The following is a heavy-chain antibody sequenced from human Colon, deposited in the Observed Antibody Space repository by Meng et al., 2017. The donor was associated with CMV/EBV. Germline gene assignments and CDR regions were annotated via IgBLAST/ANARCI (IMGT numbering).Heavy chain of an antibody. D-gene: IGHD3-3*01. CDR3: GTFGGDFDY. J-gene: IGHJ4*02. V-gene: IGHV1-2*02. CDR1: GYTFTGYL. CDR2: INPYSGDT. Sequence: QVPPMQFGAEMREPGASVKVSCKASGYTFTGYLIHWVRQAPGQGLEWMGWINPYSGDTIYAQKFEVGVTMTRDASITTAYLELSSLKSDDTAVYYCGTFGGDFDYWGQGTLVTVSS.